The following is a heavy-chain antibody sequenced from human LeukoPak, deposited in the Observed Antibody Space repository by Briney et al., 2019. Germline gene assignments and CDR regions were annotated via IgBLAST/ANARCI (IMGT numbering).Heavy chain of an antibody. J-gene: IGHJ4*02. CDR3: ARERYCSSGSCLFFDY. Sequence: SETLSLTCTVSGGSISSSSYYWGWIRQPPGKGLEWIGSIYYSGSTYYNPSLKSRVTISVDTSKNQFSLKLRPVTAADTAVYYCARERYCSSGSCLFFDYWGQGTRVTVSS. V-gene: IGHV4-39*07. CDR2: IYYSGST. CDR1: GGSISSSSYY. D-gene: IGHD2-15*01.